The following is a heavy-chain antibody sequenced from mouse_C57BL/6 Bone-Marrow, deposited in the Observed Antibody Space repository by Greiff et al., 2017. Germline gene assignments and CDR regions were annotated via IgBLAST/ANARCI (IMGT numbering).Heavy chain of an antibody. CDR3: ARGPHWYFDV. CDR2: IDPSHSYP. V-gene: IGHV1-69*01. Sequence: QVQLQQSGAELVMPGASVKLSCKASGYTFTSYWMHWVKQRPGQGLEWIGEIDPSHSYPNYNQKFKGKSTLTVDKSSSTAYMQLSSLTSEDSAVYYCARGPHWYFDVWGTETTVTVSS. J-gene: IGHJ1*03. CDR1: GYTFTSYW.